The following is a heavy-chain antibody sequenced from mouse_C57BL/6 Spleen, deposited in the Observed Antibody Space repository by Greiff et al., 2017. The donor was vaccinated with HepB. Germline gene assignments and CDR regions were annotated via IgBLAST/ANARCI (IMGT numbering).Heavy chain of an antibody. Sequence: LQESGPELVKPGASVKISCKASGYSFTDYNMNWVKQSNGKSLEWIGVINPNYGTTTYNQKFKGKATLTVDQSSSTAYMQLNSLTSEDSAVYYCARNSNYYGTSYKGYAMDYWGQGTSVTVSS. CDR1: GYSFTDYN. CDR2: INPNYGTT. D-gene: IGHD1-1*01. J-gene: IGHJ4*01. CDR3: ARNSNYYGTSYKGYAMDY. V-gene: IGHV1-39*01.